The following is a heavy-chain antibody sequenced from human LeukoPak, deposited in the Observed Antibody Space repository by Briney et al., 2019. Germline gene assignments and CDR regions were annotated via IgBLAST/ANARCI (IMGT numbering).Heavy chain of an antibody. J-gene: IGHJ4*02. CDR1: GFTFSSSA. CDR2: ITSSGGST. CDR3: ARGSGGSYSYNYFDY. D-gene: IGHD1-26*01. Sequence: GGSLRLSCAASGFTFSSSAMHWVRQAPGKGLEYVSAITSSGGSTYYADSVKGRFTVSRDNSKNTLYLRMDGLKAEDMAVYYCARGSGGSYSYNYFDYWGQGTLVPVSS. V-gene: IGHV3-64*02.